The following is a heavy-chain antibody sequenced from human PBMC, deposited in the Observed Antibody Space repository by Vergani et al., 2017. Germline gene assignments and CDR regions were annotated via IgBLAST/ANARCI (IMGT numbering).Heavy chain of an antibody. Sequence: QLQLQESDPGLVKPSETLSLTCTVSGGSIRSTFYYWGWIRQPPGKGLEWIGTIYYSGSTYYNPSLKSRVTISVDTSKNQFSLKLNSVPAADTAVYYCARHKEQLVPGNYYYYYYMDVWGKGTTVTVSS. V-gene: IGHV4-39*01. D-gene: IGHD6-13*01. J-gene: IGHJ6*03. CDR2: IYYSGST. CDR3: ARHKEQLVPGNYYYYYYMDV. CDR1: GGSIRSTFYY.